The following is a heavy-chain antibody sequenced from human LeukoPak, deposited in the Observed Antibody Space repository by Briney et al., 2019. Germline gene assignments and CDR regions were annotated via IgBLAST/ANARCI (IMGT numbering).Heavy chain of an antibody. CDR3: ARGLYYYDSSGYLP. V-gene: IGHV1-2*02. D-gene: IGHD3-22*01. J-gene: IGHJ5*02. Sequence: GASVKVSCKASGYTFTDYYIHWVRQAPGQGLEWMGWINPNSGGTNYAQKFQGRVTMTRDTSISTAYMELSRLRSDDTAVYYCARGLYYYDSSGYLPWGQGTLVTVSS. CDR2: INPNSGGT. CDR1: GYTFTDYY.